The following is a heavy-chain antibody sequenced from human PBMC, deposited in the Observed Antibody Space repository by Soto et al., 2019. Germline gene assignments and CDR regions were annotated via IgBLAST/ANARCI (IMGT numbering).Heavy chain of an antibody. CDR2: IYYSGST. D-gene: IGHD4-17*01. V-gene: IGHV4-59*01. J-gene: IGHJ5*02. Sequence: SETLSLTCTVSGGSISSYYWSWIRQPPGKGLEWIGYIYYSGSTNYNPSLKSRVTISVDTSKNQFSLKLSSVTAADTAVYYCARVWANDYESGFDPWGQGTLVTVSS. CDR1: GGSISSYY. CDR3: ARVWANDYESGFDP.